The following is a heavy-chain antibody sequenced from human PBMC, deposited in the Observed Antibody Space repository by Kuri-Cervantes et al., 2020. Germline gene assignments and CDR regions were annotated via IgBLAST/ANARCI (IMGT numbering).Heavy chain of an antibody. J-gene: IGHJ5*02. CDR2: ISYDGSNK. Sequence: GGSLRLSCAASGFTFSSYAMHWVRQAPGKGLEWVAVISYDGSNKYYADSVKGRFTISRDNSKNTLYLQMNSLRAEDTAVYYCARNPYCSGNTCYRKPGNWFDPWGQGTLVTVSS. D-gene: IGHD2-2*01. CDR3: ARNPYCSGNTCYRKPGNWFDP. CDR1: GFTFSSYA. V-gene: IGHV3-30-3*01.